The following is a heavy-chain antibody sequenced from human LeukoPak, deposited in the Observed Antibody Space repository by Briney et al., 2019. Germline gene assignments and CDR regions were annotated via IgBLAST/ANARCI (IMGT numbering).Heavy chain of an antibody. D-gene: IGHD7-27*01. V-gene: IGHV5-51*01. J-gene: IGHJ6*02. Sequence: GESLKISCKGSGYSFTSYWIGWVRQMPGKGLEWWGIIYPGDSDTRYSASFQGQVTISADKSITTAYLQWSSLKASDTAMYYCVRLNRGSAYYYYGMDVWGQGTTVTVSS. CDR2: IYPGDSDT. CDR1: GYSFTSYW. CDR3: VRLNRGSAYYYYGMDV.